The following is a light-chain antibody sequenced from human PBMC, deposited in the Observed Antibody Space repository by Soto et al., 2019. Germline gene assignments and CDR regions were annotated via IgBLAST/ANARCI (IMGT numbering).Light chain of an antibody. V-gene: IGKV1-39*01. CDR2: AAS. CDR3: QQSYSTPIT. Sequence: DIQMTQSPSSLSASVGDRVTITCRAGQSISDYLNWYQQKSGQAPKILIYAASNLESGVPSRFSASGTGTDFTLTISSLQPEDFATYYCQQSYSTPITFGQGTRLEIK. CDR1: QSISDY. J-gene: IGKJ5*01.